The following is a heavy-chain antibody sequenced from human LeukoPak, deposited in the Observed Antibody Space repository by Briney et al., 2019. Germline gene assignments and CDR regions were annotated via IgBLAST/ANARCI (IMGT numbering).Heavy chain of an antibody. V-gene: IGHV1-2*06. CDR3: ARENYYDSNESLDY. Sequence: ASVKVSCKASGYTFTGYYMHWVRQAPGQGLEWMGRINPKSGGTNYAQKFQGRVTMTRDTSISTAYMELSRLRSDDTAVYYCARENYYDSNESLDYWGQGTLVTVSS. CDR1: GYTFTGYY. D-gene: IGHD3-22*01. CDR2: INPKSGGT. J-gene: IGHJ4*02.